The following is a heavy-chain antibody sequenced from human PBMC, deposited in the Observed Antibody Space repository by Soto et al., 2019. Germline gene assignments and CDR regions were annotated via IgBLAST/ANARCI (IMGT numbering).Heavy chain of an antibody. D-gene: IGHD1-26*01. V-gene: IGHV3-33*01. J-gene: IGHJ6*02. CDR1: GVIFTTYG. Sequence: QVQLVESGGGVVQPGGSLRLSCAASGVIFTTYGMHWVRQAPGKGLELVAVIWNDGSHTEYADSVKGRFTISRDDSKNTLSLQMDSLRVEDTAVYYCARAVLQYYYYYGMDVWGQGTTVTVSS. CDR2: IWNDGSHT. CDR3: ARAVLQYYYYYGMDV.